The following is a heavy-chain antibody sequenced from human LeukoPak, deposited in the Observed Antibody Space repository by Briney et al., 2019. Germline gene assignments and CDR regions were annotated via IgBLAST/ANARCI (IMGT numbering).Heavy chain of an antibody. V-gene: IGHV3-23*01. Sequence: PGGSLRLSCVASGFTFSSYAMSWVRQAPGKGLEWVSAISGSGGSTFYTDSVKGRFTISRDNSKNTLYLQMNTLRAEDTAIYYCAKDGYSSAWHSNYWGQGTLVTVSS. CDR1: GFTFSSYA. D-gene: IGHD6-19*01. CDR2: ISGSGGST. J-gene: IGHJ4*02. CDR3: AKDGYSSAWHSNY.